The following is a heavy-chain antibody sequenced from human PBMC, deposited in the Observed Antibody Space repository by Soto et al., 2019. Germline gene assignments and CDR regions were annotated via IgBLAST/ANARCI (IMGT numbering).Heavy chain of an antibody. Sequence: QVQLQESGPGLVKPSQTLSLTCTVSGGSISSGDYYWSWIRQPPGKGLEWIGYIYYSGSTYYNPSLKSRVTISVDTSKNQYSLKLSSVTAAYAAVYYCARSGLPTIFPLYWGQGTLVTVSS. CDR3: ARSGLPTIFPLY. D-gene: IGHD3-3*01. CDR1: GGSISSGDYY. V-gene: IGHV4-30-4*01. J-gene: IGHJ4*02. CDR2: IYYSGST.